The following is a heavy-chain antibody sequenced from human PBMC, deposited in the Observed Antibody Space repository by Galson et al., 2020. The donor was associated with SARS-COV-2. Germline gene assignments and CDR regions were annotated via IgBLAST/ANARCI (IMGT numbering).Heavy chain of an antibody. V-gene: IGHV4-31*03. J-gene: IGHJ3*02. CDR1: GGSISSGGYY. CDR2: IYYSGST. Sequence: SETLSLTCTVSGGSISSGGYYWSWIRQHPGKGLEWIGYIYYSGSTYYKPSLKRRVTISVDTSKNQFSLKLSSVTAADTAVYYGARERIPIDCGSYYNGAFDIWGQGTMVTVSS. D-gene: IGHD1-26*01. CDR3: ARERIPIDCGSYYNGAFDI.